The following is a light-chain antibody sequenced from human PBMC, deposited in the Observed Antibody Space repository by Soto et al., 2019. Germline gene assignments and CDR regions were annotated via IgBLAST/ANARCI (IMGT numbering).Light chain of an antibody. CDR2: DGS. CDR1: RSDVGGYHY. CDR3: SSYTSSSGVV. Sequence: QSVLTQPASVSGSPGQSITISCTGTRSDVGGYHYVSWYQQHPGKAPKLMIYDGSHRPSGVPNRFSGSKSDNTTSLTISGLQAEDEADYYRSSYTSSSGVVFGGGTKLTVL. J-gene: IGLJ2*01. V-gene: IGLV2-14*01.